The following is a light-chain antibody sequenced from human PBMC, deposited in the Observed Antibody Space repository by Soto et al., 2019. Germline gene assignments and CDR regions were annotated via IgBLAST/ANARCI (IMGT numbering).Light chain of an antibody. CDR3: LQDYNDTCT. V-gene: IGKV1-6*01. J-gene: IGKJ1*01. CDR1: QGIRRD. Sequence: IQMTQSPSSLSASLGDRVTISXRARQGIRRDLGWYQQEPGXAPNXXXDPXSSLQRGVPSRLSGSGSGTDFTLTISSLQPEDFANYYFLQDYNDTCTFGQGTKVEIK. CDR2: PXS.